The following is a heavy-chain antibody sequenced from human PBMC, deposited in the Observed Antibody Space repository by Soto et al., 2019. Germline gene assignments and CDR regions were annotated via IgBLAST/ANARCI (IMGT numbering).Heavy chain of an antibody. Sequence: PGGSLRFSCSVSGFTFSSYAMHWVRQAPGKGLEYVGSISSEGASTYYPDSVKGRFIISRDNSKNTLYLQMSSLRGEDTAVYYCVKDRYVDYWGQGILATVSS. CDR1: GFTFSSYA. CDR3: VKDRYVDY. J-gene: IGHJ4*02. CDR2: ISSEGAST. V-gene: IGHV3-64D*06.